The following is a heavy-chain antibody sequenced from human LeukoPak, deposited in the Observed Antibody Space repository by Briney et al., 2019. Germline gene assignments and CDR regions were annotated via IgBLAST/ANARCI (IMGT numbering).Heavy chain of an antibody. D-gene: IGHD1-14*01. Sequence: PGGSLRLSCAASGFTFDDYAMHWVRQAPGKGLEWVSGISWNSGSIGYADSVKGRFTISRDNAKNSLYLQMNSLRAEDTALYYCAKAYRNPLSFDYWGQGTLVTVSS. CDR1: GFTFDDYA. CDR2: ISWNSGSI. J-gene: IGHJ4*02. CDR3: AKAYRNPLSFDY. V-gene: IGHV3-9*01.